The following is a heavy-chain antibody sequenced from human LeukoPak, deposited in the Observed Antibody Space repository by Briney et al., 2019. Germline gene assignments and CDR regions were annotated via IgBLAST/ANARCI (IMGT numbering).Heavy chain of an antibody. CDR3: AREEQQLAECYFDY. D-gene: IGHD6-13*01. J-gene: IGHJ4*02. CDR2: IKQDGSEK. CDR1: GFTFSSYW. V-gene: IGHV3-7*01. Sequence: PGGSLRLSCAASGFTFSSYWMSWVRQAPGKGLEWVANIKQDGSEKYYVDSVKGRFTISRGNAKNSLYLQMNSLRAEDTAVYYCAREEQQLAECYFDYWGQGTLVTVSS.